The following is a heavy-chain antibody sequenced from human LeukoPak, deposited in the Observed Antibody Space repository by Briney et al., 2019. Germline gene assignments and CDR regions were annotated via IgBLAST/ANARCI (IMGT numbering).Heavy chain of an antibody. Sequence: GGSLRLSCAASGFTLSSYWMSWVRQAPGKRLEWVANIKQDGSEKYYVDSVKGRFTISRDNAKNSLYLQMNSLRAEDTAVYYCARDLTDYDCWSGYFIYWGQGALAAVSS. CDR2: IKQDGSEK. CDR3: ARDLTDYDCWSGYFIY. CDR1: GFTLSSYW. V-gene: IGHV3-7*01. J-gene: IGHJ4*02. D-gene: IGHD3-3*01.